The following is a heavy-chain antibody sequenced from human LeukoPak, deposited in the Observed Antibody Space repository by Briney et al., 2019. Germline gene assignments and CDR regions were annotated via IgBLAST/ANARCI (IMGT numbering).Heavy chain of an antibody. CDR2: IYHSGST. CDR3: ARGEDYYDSSGYPHYFDY. V-gene: IGHV4-38-2*02. CDR1: GYSISSGYY. Sequence: SETLSLTCTVSGYSISSGYYRGWIRQPPGKGLEWIGSIYHSGSTYYNPSLKSRVTISVDTSKNQFSLKLSSVTAADTAVYYCARGEDYYDSSGYPHYFDYWGQGTLVTVSS. D-gene: IGHD3-22*01. J-gene: IGHJ4*02.